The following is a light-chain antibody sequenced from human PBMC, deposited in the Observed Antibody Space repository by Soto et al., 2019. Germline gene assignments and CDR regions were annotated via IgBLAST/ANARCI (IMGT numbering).Light chain of an antibody. CDR2: AAS. CDR1: QGNNSF. CDR3: QQRSDRPFC. Sequence: IQLTQSPSSLSASVGDRVTISCRASQGNNSFVAWYQQKSGKAPKLLIYAASTLQSGVPSRFSGSGSGTDFTLTISRLQPEDFATYYCQQRSDRPFCFGQGTKLDI. J-gene: IGKJ2*03. V-gene: IGKV1-9*01.